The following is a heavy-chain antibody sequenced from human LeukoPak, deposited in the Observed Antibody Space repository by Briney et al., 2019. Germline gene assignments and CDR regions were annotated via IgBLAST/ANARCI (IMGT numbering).Heavy chain of an antibody. CDR3: ARGYSSDY. CDR2: IKQDGSEK. Sequence: PGGSLRLSCAASGLTFRSYWMSWVRQAPGKGPEWVANIKQDGSEKYYVDSVKGRFTISRDNAKSSLYLQMDSLRVEDTAVYYCARGYSSDYWGQGTLVTVSS. D-gene: IGHD5-18*01. J-gene: IGHJ4*02. V-gene: IGHV3-7*01. CDR1: GLTFRSYW.